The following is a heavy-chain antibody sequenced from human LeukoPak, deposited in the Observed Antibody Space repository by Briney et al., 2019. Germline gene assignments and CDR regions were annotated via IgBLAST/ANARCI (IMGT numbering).Heavy chain of an antibody. V-gene: IGHV3-11*05. CDR2: ISCSSSYT. Sequence: GGSLRLSCAASGFTFSDYYMSWIRQAPGKGLEWISYISCSSSYTNYVDSVKGRFAISRDNAKNSLYLQMNSLRAEDTAVYYRVRAVSVSSYYFDCWGQGTLVTVSS. J-gene: IGHJ4*02. D-gene: IGHD5/OR15-5a*01. CDR1: GFTFSDYY. CDR3: VRAVSVSSYYFDC.